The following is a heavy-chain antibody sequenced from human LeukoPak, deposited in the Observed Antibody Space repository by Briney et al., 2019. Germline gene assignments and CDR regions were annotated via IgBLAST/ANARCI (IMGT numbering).Heavy chain of an antibody. CDR2: INPNSGGT. D-gene: IGHD1-1*01. CDR3: ARDLPGDQGLPFDY. Sequence: ASVKVSCKASGYTFTGYYMHWVRQAPGHGLEWMGWINPNSGGTNYAQKFQGRVTMTRDTSISTAYMELSRLRSDDTAVYYCARDLPGDQGLPFDYWGQGTLVTVSS. V-gene: IGHV1-2*02. CDR1: GYTFTGYY. J-gene: IGHJ4*02.